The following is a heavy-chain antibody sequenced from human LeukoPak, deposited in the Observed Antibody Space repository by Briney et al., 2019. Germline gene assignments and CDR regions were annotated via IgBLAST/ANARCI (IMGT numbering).Heavy chain of an antibody. CDR2: IYLDGST. J-gene: IGHJ6*03. V-gene: IGHV4-4*07. Sequence: SETLSLTCTVSGGSISSNYWNWIRLPAGMGLEWIGRIYLDGSTNYNASLKSRVIMSIDTSKNQFFLKLNSVTAADTAVYYCARGSAVSAGIGAYYNFYMDVWGKGTTVTVSS. D-gene: IGHD2-2*02. CDR1: GGSISSNY. CDR3: ARGSAVSAGIGAYYNFYMDV.